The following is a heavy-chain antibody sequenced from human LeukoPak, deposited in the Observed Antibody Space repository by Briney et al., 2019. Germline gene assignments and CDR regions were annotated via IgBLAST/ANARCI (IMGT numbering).Heavy chain of an antibody. Sequence: PGGSLRLSCAASGFTFSTYWVTWVRQAPGKGLEWVGNINQHGDNKNYVDSVKGRFTISRDNARNSLYLQMNSLRAEDTAVYYCARDRGGGWFDPWGQGTLVTVSS. CDR2: INQHGDNK. J-gene: IGHJ5*02. CDR3: ARDRGGGWFDP. V-gene: IGHV3-7*05. D-gene: IGHD2-15*01. CDR1: GFTFSTYW.